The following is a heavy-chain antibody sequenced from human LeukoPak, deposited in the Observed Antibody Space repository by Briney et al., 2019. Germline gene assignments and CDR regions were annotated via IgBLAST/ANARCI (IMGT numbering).Heavy chain of an antibody. CDR3: ARVPRSYYYYYYMDV. J-gene: IGHJ6*03. V-gene: IGHV4-59*01. CDR1: GGSISSYY. Sequence: PSETLSLTCTVSGGSISSYYWSWIRQPPGKGLEWLGYIYYSGSSNYNPSLKSRVTMSADTSKNQFSLKLSSVTAADTAVYYCARVPRSYYYYYYMDVWGKGTTVTVSS. CDR2: IYYSGSS.